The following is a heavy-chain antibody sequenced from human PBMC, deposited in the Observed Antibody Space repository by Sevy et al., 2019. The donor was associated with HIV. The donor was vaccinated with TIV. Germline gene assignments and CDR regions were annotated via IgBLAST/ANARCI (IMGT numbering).Heavy chain of an antibody. CDR3: ARGTGDRSGYYYFDY. D-gene: IGHD3-22*01. V-gene: IGHV4-34*01. CDR1: GGSFSGYY. CDR2: INHSGST. Sequence: SETLSLTCAVYGGSFSGYYWSWIRQPPGKGLEWIGEINHSGSTNYNPSLKSRVTISVDTSKNQFSLKLSSVTAADTAVYYGARGTGDRSGYYYFDYWGQGTLVTVSS. J-gene: IGHJ4*02.